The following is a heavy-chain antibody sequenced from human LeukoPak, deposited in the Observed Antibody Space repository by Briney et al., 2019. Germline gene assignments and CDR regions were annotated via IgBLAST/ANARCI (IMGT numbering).Heavy chain of an antibody. D-gene: IGHD3-10*01. Sequence: GASVKVSCKASGYTFTGYYMHWVRQAPGQGLEWMGWIDPNSGGTNYAQKFQGRVTMTRDTSISTAYMELSRPRSDDTAVYYCARGRLKYYGSGSPGDPWGQGTLVTVSS. V-gene: IGHV1-2*02. J-gene: IGHJ5*02. CDR1: GYTFTGYY. CDR3: ARGRLKYYGSGSPGDP. CDR2: IDPNSGGT.